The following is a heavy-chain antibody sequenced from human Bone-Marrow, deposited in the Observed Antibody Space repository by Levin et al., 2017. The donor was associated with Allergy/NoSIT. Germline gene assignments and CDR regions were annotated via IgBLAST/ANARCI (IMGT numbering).Heavy chain of an antibody. CDR2: ISSSSSTI. Sequence: GESLKISCAASGFTFSSYTMNWVRQAPGKGLEWVSYISSSSSTIYYGDSVKGRFTISRDNAKNSLYLQMNSLRDEDTAVYYCAREYSSSSGKCLDYWGQGTLVTVSS. D-gene: IGHD6-6*01. CDR1: GFTFSSYT. V-gene: IGHV3-48*02. J-gene: IGHJ4*02. CDR3: AREYSSSSGKCLDY.